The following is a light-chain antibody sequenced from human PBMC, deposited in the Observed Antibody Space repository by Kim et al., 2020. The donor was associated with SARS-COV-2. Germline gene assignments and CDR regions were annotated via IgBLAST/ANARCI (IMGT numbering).Light chain of an antibody. CDR2: QDS. V-gene: IGLV3-1*01. CDR3: QAWDSSTSYV. Sequence: YELTQPPSVSVSPGQTASITCSGDKLGDKYACWYQQKPGQSPVLVIYQDSKRPSGIPERFSGSNSGNTATLTISGTQAMDEADYYCQAWDSSTSYV. J-gene: IGLJ1*01. CDR1: KLGDKY.